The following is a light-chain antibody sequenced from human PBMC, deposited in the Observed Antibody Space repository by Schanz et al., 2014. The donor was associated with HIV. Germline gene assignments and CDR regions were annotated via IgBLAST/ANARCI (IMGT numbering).Light chain of an antibody. J-gene: IGKJ1*01. CDR3: LQHNTYPRT. CDR1: QGIKYD. V-gene: IGKV1-17*01. CDR2: AAS. Sequence: DIRMTQSPSSLSASVGDRVTITCRASQGIKYDLAWYQQKPGKAPKRLIYAASSLQSGVPSRFSGSGSGTEFTLTILSLQPEDFATYYCLQHNTYPRTFGQGTKVEI.